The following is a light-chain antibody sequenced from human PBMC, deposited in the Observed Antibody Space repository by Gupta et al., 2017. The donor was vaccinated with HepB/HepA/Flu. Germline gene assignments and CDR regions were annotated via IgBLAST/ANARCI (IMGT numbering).Light chain of an antibody. J-gene: IGKJ1*01. CDR1: QSNNNY. CDR2: AAS. CDR3: QQSYSTPWT. Sequence: DIQMTQSPSSLSASVGDRVTITCRASQSNNNYLNWYQQKPGKAPNLLIYAASSLQSGVPSRFSGSGSGTDFTLTISSLQPEDFATYYCQQSYSTPWTLGQGTKVEIK. V-gene: IGKV1-39*01.